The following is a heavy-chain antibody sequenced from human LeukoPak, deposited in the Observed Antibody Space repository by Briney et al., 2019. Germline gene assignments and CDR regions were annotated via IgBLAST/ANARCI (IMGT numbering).Heavy chain of an antibody. CDR2: IYSGGST. V-gene: IGHV3-53*01. CDR1: ELTLSSNY. Sequence: GGSLRLSCAASELTLSSNYMSWIRQAPGRGLEWVSFIYSGGSTYYADSVKGRFTISRDNSKNTLYLQMNSLRAEDTAVYYCAKCIDPMSLDAFDIWGQGTMVTVSS. D-gene: IGHD3-10*02. J-gene: IGHJ3*02. CDR3: AKCIDPMSLDAFDI.